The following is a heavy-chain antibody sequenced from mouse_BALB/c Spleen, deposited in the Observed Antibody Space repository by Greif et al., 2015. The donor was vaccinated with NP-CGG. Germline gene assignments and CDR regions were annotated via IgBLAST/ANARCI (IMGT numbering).Heavy chain of an antibody. CDR2: INSNGGST. CDR1: GFTFSSYG. Sequence: EVNVVDSGGGLVQPGGSLKLSCAASGFTFSSYGMSWVRQTPDKRLELVATINSNGGSTYYPDSVKGRFTISRDNAKNTLYLQMSSLKSEDTAMYYCANDYDGYPDYWGQGTTLTVSS. D-gene: IGHD2-3*01. V-gene: IGHV5-6-3*01. J-gene: IGHJ2*01. CDR3: ANDYDGYPDY.